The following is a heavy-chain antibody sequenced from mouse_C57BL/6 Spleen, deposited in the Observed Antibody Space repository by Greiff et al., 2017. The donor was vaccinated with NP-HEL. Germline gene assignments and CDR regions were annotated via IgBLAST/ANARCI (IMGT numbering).Heavy chain of an antibody. D-gene: IGHD1-1*01. V-gene: IGHV1-50*01. CDR1: GYTFTSYW. Sequence: QVQLQQPGAELVKPGASVKLSCKASGYTFTSYWMQWVKQRPGQGLEWIGEIDPSDSYTNYNQKFKGKATLTVDTSSSTAYMQLSSLTSEDSAVYYCARRYGSTSMDYWGQGTSVTVSS. CDR2: IDPSDSYT. J-gene: IGHJ4*01. CDR3: ARRYGSTSMDY.